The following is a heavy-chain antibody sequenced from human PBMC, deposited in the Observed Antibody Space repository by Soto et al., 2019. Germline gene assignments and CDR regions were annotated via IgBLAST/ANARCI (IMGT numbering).Heavy chain of an antibody. J-gene: IGHJ4*02. D-gene: IGHD1-26*01. Sequence: PGGSLRLSCAASGLYFSDYPMHWVRQAPGKGLEWVAYISFDETNKNYADSVKGRFTISRDNSNNTLYLQMNSLRAEDTAVYYCARDRNSGNFDYWGQGTLVTVSS. V-gene: IGHV3-30-3*01. CDR3: ARDRNSGNFDY. CDR1: GLYFSDYP. CDR2: ISFDETNK.